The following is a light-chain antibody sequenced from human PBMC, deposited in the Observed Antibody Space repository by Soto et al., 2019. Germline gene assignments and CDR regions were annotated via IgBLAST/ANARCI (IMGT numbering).Light chain of an antibody. CDR3: QQGHSMPFT. Sequence: DIQMTQSPSSLSASVGDRVTITCRASQSITNSLNWYQHKPGKAPTLVVYAASSLQSGVPSRFSGSGSGTDYTLTICSLLPEDFATYFCQQGHSMPFTFGPGTKVDIK. CDR1: QSITNS. V-gene: IGKV1-39*01. CDR2: AAS. J-gene: IGKJ3*01.